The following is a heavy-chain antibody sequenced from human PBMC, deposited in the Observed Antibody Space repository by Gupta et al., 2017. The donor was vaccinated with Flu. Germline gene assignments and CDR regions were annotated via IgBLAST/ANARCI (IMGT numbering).Heavy chain of an antibody. D-gene: IGHD6-6*01. CDR3: ARGGEQLEFDY. Sequence: QVQLQQWGAGLLKPSEPLSPTSAVYGGSFSGYYWSWIRQPPWKGLEWIGEINHSGSINYNPSLKSRVTISVDTSKNQFSLKLSSVTAADTAVYYCARGGEQLEFDYWGQGTLVTVSS. J-gene: IGHJ4*02. CDR1: GGSFSGYY. CDR2: INHSGSI. V-gene: IGHV4-34*01.